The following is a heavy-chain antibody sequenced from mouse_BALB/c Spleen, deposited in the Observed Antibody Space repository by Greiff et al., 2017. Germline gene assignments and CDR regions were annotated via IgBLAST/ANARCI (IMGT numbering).Heavy chain of an antibody. V-gene: IGHV5-12-1*01. CDR2: ISSGGGST. CDR1: GFAFSSYD. Sequence: EVHLVESGGGLVKPGGSLKLSCAASGFAFSSYDMSWVRQTPEKRLEWVAYISSGGGSTYYPDTVKGRFTISRDNAKNTLYLQMSSLKSEDTAMYYCARKDSSGYVGFAYWGQGTLVTVSA. J-gene: IGHJ3*01. CDR3: ARKDSSGYVGFAY. D-gene: IGHD3-2*01.